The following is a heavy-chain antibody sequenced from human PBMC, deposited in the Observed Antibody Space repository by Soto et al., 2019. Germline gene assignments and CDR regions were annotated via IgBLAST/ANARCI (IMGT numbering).Heavy chain of an antibody. CDR1: GYTFTSYG. CDR3: ARERGSSSWYRFDY. CDR2: ISAYNGNT. J-gene: IGHJ4*02. Sequence: ASVKVSCKASGYTFTSYGISWVRQAPGQGLEWMGWISAYNGNTNYAQKHQGRVTMTTDTSTRRAYMELRSLRSDDTAVYYCARERGSSSWYRFDYWGQGTLVTVSS. D-gene: IGHD6-13*01. V-gene: IGHV1-18*01.